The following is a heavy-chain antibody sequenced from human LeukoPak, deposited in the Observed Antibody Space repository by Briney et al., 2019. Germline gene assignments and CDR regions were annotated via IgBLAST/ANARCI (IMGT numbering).Heavy chain of an antibody. V-gene: IGHV4-4*07. CDR3: ARHFGYGDYFFDD. CDR1: GGSISSYY. CDR2: LHTSGST. D-gene: IGHD4-17*01. Sequence: SETLSLTCTVSGGSISSYYWSWIRQPAGEGLEWIGRLHTSGSTHYNPSLKSRVTMSVDTSKNQFSLKLSSVTAADTAVYYCARHFGYGDYFFDDWGQGTLVTVSS. J-gene: IGHJ4*02.